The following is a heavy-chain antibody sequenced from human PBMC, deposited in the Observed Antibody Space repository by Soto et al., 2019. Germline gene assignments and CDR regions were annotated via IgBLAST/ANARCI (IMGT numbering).Heavy chain of an antibody. V-gene: IGHV1-24*01. CDR3: AILVSTTGIGRHVDV. CDR1: GYTLTELS. CDR2: FDPEDGET. J-gene: IGHJ6*04. Sequence: GASVKVSCKVSGYTLTELSMHWVRQAPGKGLEWMGGFDPEDGETIYAQKFQGRVTMTEDTSTDTAYMELSSLRSEDTAVYYCAILVSTTGIGRHVDVWGKGTTVTVSS. D-gene: IGHD1-1*01.